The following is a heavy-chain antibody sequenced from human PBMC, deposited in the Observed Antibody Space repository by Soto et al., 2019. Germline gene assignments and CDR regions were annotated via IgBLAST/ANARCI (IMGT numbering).Heavy chain of an antibody. CDR3: ARTHPRITGTTCPFFDC. J-gene: IGHJ4*02. CDR2: INSRSTTI. Sequence: QVQLVESGGDLVKPGGSLRLSCAASGFTFSDFHMSWIRQAPGRGPEWISYINSRSTTIYYADSVKGRFTVSRDNAKGSLDLQMNDLRADDAAVYYCARTHPRITGTTCPFFDCWGQGALVTVSS. V-gene: IGHV3-11*01. D-gene: IGHD1-20*01. CDR1: GFTFSDFH.